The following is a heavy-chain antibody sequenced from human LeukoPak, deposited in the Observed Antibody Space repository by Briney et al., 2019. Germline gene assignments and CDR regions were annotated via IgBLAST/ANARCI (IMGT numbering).Heavy chain of an antibody. V-gene: IGHV4-34*01. J-gene: IGHJ4*02. D-gene: IGHD3-22*01. Sequence: SETLSLTCAVYGGSFSGYYWSWIRQPPGKGLEWIGEINHSGSTNYNPSLKSRVTISVGTSKNQFSLKLSSVTAADTAVYYCARHYYYDSSGSTWGQGTLVTVSS. CDR2: INHSGST. CDR1: GGSFSGYY. CDR3: ARHYYYDSSGST.